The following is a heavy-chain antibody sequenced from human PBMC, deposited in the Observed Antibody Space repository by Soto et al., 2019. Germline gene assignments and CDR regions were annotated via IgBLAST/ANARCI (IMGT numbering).Heavy chain of an antibody. CDR2: INAGNGNT. D-gene: IGHD1-26*01. J-gene: IGHJ2*01. V-gene: IGHV1-3*01. CDR1: GYTFTSYA. Sequence: QVQLVQSGAEVKKPGASVKVSCKASGYTFTSYAMHWMRQAPGQRLEWMGWINAGNGNTKYSQKFQGRVTITRDTSPSTAYMELSSLRSEDTAVYYCARGGSLYWYFDLWGRGTLVTVSS. CDR3: ARGGSLYWYFDL.